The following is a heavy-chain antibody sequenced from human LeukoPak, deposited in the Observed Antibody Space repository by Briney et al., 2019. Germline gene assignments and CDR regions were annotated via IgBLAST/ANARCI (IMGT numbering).Heavy chain of an antibody. Sequence: GASVNVSCKASGYTFTSYYMHWVRQAPGQGLEWMGIINPSGGSTSYAQKFQGRVTMTRDTSTSTVYMELSSLRSEDTAVFYCARDSQEGAFDYWGQGTLVTVSS. J-gene: IGHJ4*02. CDR1: GYTFTSYY. CDR3: ARDSQEGAFDY. CDR2: INPSGGST. V-gene: IGHV1-46*01.